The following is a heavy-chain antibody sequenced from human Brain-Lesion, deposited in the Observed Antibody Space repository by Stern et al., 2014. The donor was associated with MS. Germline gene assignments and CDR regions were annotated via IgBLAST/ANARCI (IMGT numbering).Heavy chain of an antibody. J-gene: IGHJ5*02. CDR2: VSYDGSNK. CDR1: GFTFGGCA. CDR3: AKDRQYLTYFFDH. V-gene: IGHV3-30*18. Sequence: VQLVESGGGVVQPGRPLRLSCVASGFTFGGCAMHWVRQAPGKGLEWVAGVSYDGSNKYEADSVKGRFTISRDNSQNTLYMQMSSLKPEDTAVYYCAKDRQYLTYFFDHWGQGSLVTVSS. D-gene: IGHD2/OR15-2a*01.